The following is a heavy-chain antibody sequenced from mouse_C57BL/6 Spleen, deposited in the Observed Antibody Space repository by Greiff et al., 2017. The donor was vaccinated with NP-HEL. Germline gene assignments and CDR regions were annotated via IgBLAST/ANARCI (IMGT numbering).Heavy chain of an antibody. CDR3: ARSLPYDYDEGGPMDY. V-gene: IGHV7-3*01. J-gene: IGHJ4*01. CDR2: IRNKANGYTT. CDR1: GFTFTDYY. D-gene: IGHD2-4*01. Sequence: EVKLMESGGGLVQPGGSLSLSCAASGFTFTDYYMSWVRQPPGKALEWLGFIRNKANGYTTEYSASVKGRFTISRDNSQSILYLQMNALRAEDSATYYCARSLPYDYDEGGPMDYWGQGTSVTVSS.